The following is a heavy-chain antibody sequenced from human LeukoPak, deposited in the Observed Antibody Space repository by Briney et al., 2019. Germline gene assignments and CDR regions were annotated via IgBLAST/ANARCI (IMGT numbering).Heavy chain of an antibody. CDR2: IRSSGSPI. CDR1: GFTFSGYS. CDR3: VRDPDALDY. Sequence: GGSLSLSCAASGFTFSGYSMNWVRQAPGKGLEWVSYIRSSGSPIYYADSVKGRFTISRDNAKNSVYLQMNSLRDEDTAVYYCVRDPDALDYWGQGTLVTVSS. V-gene: IGHV3-48*02. J-gene: IGHJ4*02.